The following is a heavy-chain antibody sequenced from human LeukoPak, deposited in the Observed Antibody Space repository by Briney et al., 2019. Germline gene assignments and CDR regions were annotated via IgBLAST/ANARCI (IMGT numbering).Heavy chain of an antibody. V-gene: IGHV3-30*18. CDR3: AKGIGYSSSLGYYYYYGMDV. CDR2: ISYDGSNK. J-gene: IGHJ6*02. CDR1: GFTLSSYG. Sequence: GGSLRLSCAASGFTLSSYGMHWVRQAPGKGLEWVAVISYDGSNKYYADSVEGRFTISRDNSKNTLYLQMNSLRAEDTAVYYCAKGIGYSSSLGYYYYYGMDVWGQGTTVTVSS. D-gene: IGHD6-6*01.